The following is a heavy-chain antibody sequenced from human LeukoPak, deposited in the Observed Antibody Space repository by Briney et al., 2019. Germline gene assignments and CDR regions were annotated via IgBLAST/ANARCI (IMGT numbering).Heavy chain of an antibody. Sequence: SETLSLTCSVSGGSIINYYWSWIRQPPGKGLEWIGYIYYSGSTNYNPSLKSRVTISVDTSKNQFSLKLSSVTAADTAVYYCARDAYDILTGYYDLMDVWGQGTTVTVSS. V-gene: IGHV4-59*01. CDR3: ARDAYDILTGYYDLMDV. D-gene: IGHD3-9*01. J-gene: IGHJ6*02. CDR2: IYYSGST. CDR1: GGSIINYY.